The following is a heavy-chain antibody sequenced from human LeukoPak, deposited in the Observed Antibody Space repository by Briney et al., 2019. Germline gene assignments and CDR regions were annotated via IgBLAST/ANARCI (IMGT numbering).Heavy chain of an antibody. Sequence: GGSLRLSCAASGFTFSSYWMSWVRQAPGKGLEWVANIKQDGSEKYYVDSVKGRFTISRDNAKNSLYLQMNSLRAEDTAVYSCAREGVITLPALYYFDYWGQGTLVTVSS. CDR1: GFTFSSYW. V-gene: IGHV3-7*03. J-gene: IGHJ4*02. CDR3: AREGVITLPALYYFDY. CDR2: IKQDGSEK. D-gene: IGHD3-10*01.